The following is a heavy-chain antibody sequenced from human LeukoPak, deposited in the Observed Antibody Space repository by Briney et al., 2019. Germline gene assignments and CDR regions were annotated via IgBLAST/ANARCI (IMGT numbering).Heavy chain of an antibody. CDR2: IWYDGSNK. CDR3: AREGPSYGDHFDY. V-gene: IGHV3-33*01. Sequence: GTSLTPSCAPSGLTFSSYGMHWVRQAPGGGLEWVAVIWYDGSNKYYADSVKGRFTISRDNSKNALYLQMNSLRAEDTAVYYCAREGPSYGDHFDYWGQGTLVTVSS. J-gene: IGHJ4*02. CDR1: GLTFSSYG. D-gene: IGHD4-17*01.